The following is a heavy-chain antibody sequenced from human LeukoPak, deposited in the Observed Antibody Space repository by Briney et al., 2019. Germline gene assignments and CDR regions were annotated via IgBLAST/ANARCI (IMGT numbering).Heavy chain of an antibody. J-gene: IGHJ4*02. V-gene: IGHV1-18*01. Sequence: GASVTVSCKASGYTFTSYGIRWVRQAPGQGLEWMGWISAYNGNTDYAQKLQGRVTMTTDTSTSTAYMELRSLRSDDTAVYYCARAQLAIAVAGNFDYWGQGTLVTVSS. CDR2: ISAYNGNT. CDR3: ARAQLAIAVAGNFDY. D-gene: IGHD6-19*01. CDR1: GYTFTSYG.